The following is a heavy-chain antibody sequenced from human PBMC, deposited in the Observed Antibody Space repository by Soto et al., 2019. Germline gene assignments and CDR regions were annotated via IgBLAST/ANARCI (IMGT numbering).Heavy chain of an antibody. V-gene: IGHV4-31*03. Sequence: QVQLQESGPGLVKPSQTLSLTCTVSGGSISSGGYYWSWIRQHPGKGLEWIGYIYYSGSTYYNPSXXXRVTLSVDTSXXQXSXXLSSVTAADTAVYYCARVVGWDIVVVPAAINWFDPWGQGTLVTVSS. J-gene: IGHJ5*02. CDR1: GGSISSGGYY. D-gene: IGHD2-2*01. CDR3: ARVVGWDIVVVPAAINWFDP. CDR2: IYYSGST.